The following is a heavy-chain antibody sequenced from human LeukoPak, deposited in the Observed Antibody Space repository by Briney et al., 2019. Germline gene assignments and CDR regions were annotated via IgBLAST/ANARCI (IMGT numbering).Heavy chain of an antibody. D-gene: IGHD3-3*01. Sequence: PGGSLRLSCAASGFTFSSYAIHWVRQAPGKGLEWVAVISYDGSNKYYADSVKGRFTISRDNSKNTLYLQMNSLRAEDTAVYYCAKSLEWLGIIDYWGQGTLVTVSS. CDR3: AKSLEWLGIIDY. CDR2: ISYDGSNK. CDR1: GFTFSSYA. J-gene: IGHJ4*02. V-gene: IGHV3-30-3*02.